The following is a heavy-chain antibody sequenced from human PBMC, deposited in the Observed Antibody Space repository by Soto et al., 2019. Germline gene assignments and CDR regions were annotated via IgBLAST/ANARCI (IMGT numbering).Heavy chain of an antibody. J-gene: IGHJ3*02. CDR3: ARDLSHYGSGSPPDGLDI. Sequence: GESLKISCAASGFTFNTYGMHWVRQAPGKGLEWVAIISYDGSIKYFADSVTGRFTISRDNSKNTLYLQMNSLRAEDTAVYYCARDLSHYGSGSPPDGLDIWGQGTMVTVSS. CDR2: ISYDGSIK. V-gene: IGHV3-30*03. D-gene: IGHD3-10*01. CDR1: GFTFNTYG.